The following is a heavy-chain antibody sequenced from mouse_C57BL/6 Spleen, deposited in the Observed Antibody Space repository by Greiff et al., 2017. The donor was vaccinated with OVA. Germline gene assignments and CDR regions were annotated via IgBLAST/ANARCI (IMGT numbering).Heavy chain of an antibody. J-gene: IGHJ2*01. Sequence: VQLQQSGAELVRPGSSVKLSCKASGYTFTSYWMDWVKQRPGQGLEWIGNIYPSDSETHYNQKFKDKATLTVDKSSSTAYMQLSSLTSEDSAVYYCARGGGFPYYFDYWGQGTTLTVSS. CDR1: GYTFTSYW. V-gene: IGHV1-61*01. CDR3: ARGGGFPYYFDY. CDR2: IYPSDSET.